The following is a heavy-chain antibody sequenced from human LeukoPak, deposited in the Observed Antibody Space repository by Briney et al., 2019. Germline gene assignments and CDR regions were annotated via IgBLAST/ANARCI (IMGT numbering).Heavy chain of an antibody. CDR1: GGSISSYY. CDR3: ASQYSSGWYYFDY. V-gene: IGHV4-59*12. Sequence: SETRSLTCTVSGGSISSYYWSWIRQPPGKGLEWIGYIYYSGSTNYNPSLKSRVTISVDRSKNQFSLKLSSVTAADTAVYYCASQYSSGWYYFDYWGQGTLVTVSS. J-gene: IGHJ4*02. CDR2: IYYSGST. D-gene: IGHD6-19*01.